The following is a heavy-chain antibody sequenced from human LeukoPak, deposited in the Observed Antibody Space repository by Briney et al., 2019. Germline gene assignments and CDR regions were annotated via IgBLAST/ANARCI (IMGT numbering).Heavy chain of an antibody. D-gene: IGHD6-19*01. CDR1: GFTFSNDW. J-gene: IGHJ4*02. V-gene: IGHV3-7*01. Sequence: GGSLRLSCAASGFTFSNDWMTWVRRAPGKGLEWVAHIKEDGGEKFYVDSVKGRFTISRDNAKNSLYLQMNSLRAEDTAVYYCANSQKSSGWWWGRGTLVTVSS. CDR3: ANSQKSSGWW. CDR2: IKEDGGEK.